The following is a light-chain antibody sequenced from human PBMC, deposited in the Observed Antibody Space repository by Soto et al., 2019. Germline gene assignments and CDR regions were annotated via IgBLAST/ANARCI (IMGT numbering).Light chain of an antibody. V-gene: IGKV1-39*01. J-gene: IGKJ1*01. Sequence: IQMTQSPSSLSASVGDRVTITCRASQSISSYLNWYQQKPGKVPKLLIYAASSLQGGVPSRFSGSGSGTDFTLTISSLQPEDFATYYSQQSFSAPWTVGQGTMVDIK. CDR1: QSISSY. CDR2: AAS. CDR3: QQSFSAPWT.